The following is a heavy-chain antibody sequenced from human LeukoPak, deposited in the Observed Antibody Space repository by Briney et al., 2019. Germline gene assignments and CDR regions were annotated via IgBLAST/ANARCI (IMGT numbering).Heavy chain of an antibody. J-gene: IGHJ4*02. V-gene: IGHV4-59*08. D-gene: IGHD3-3*01. Sequence: SETLSLTCTVSGGSISSYYWSWIRQTPGKGLEWNGYIYYSGRAIYSPSLKSRVTISVDTSKNQFSLRLSSVTAADTAVYYCARGPEWYYFDYWGQGTLVTVSS. CDR3: ARGPEWYYFDY. CDR2: IYYSGRA. CDR1: GGSISSYY.